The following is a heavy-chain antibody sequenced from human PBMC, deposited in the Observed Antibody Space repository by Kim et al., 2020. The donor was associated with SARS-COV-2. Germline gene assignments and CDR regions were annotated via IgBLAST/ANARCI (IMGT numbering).Heavy chain of an antibody. Sequence: SDTGYTPSFQGQVTISADRSISTAYLQWSSLKASDTAMYYCARGYSYLDYWGQGTLVTVSS. CDR2: SDT. D-gene: IGHD5-18*01. J-gene: IGHJ4*02. CDR3: ARGYSYLDY. V-gene: IGHV5-51*01.